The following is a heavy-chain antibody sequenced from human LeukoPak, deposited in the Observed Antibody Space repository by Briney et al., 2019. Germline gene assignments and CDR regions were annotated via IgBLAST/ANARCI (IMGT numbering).Heavy chain of an antibody. V-gene: IGHV4-4*09. CDR1: GGSISSYY. Sequence: PSETLSLTCTVSGGSISSYYWYWIRQPPGKGLEWIGYIYNRGSTNYNPSLKSRVTISVDTSKNQFSLKLSSVPAADTVVYYCARLFGGGSSSGGFDYWGQGTLVTVSS. CDR2: IYNRGST. D-gene: IGHD6-6*01. CDR3: ARLFGGGSSSGGFDY. J-gene: IGHJ4*02.